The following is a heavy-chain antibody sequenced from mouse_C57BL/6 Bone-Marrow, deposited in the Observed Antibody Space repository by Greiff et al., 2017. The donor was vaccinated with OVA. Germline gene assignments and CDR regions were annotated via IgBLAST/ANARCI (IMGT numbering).Heavy chain of an antibody. CDR2: IYPSDSET. J-gene: IGHJ2*01. Sequence: QVQLQQPGAELVRPGSSVKLSCKASGYTFTSYWMDWVKQRPGQGLEWIGNIYPSDSETHYNQKFKDKATLTVDKSSSTAYMQLSSLTSEDSAVYYCARFYYGSRGFDYWGQGTTLTVSS. CDR1: GYTFTSYW. CDR3: ARFYYGSRGFDY. D-gene: IGHD1-1*01. V-gene: IGHV1-61*01.